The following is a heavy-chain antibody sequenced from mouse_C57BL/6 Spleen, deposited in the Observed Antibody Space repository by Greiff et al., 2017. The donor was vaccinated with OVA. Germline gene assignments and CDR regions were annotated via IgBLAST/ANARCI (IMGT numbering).Heavy chain of an antibody. J-gene: IGHJ4*01. V-gene: IGHV1-55*01. D-gene: IGHD1-1*01. CDR3: ERIPITTVVAPYAMDY. Sequence: QVQLQQPGAELVKPGASVKMSCKASGYTFTSYWITWVKQRPGQGLEWIGDIYPGSGSTNYNEKFKSKATLTVDTSSSTAYMQLSSLTSEDSAVYYCERIPITTVVAPYAMDYWGQGTSVTVSS. CDR2: IYPGSGST. CDR1: GYTFTSYW.